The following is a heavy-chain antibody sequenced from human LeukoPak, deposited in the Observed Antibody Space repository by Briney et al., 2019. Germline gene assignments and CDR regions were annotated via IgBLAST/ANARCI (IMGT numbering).Heavy chain of an antibody. J-gene: IGHJ5*02. D-gene: IGHD2-15*01. CDR1: GYTFTSYD. Sequence: ASVKVSCKASGYTFTSYDINWVRQATGQGLEWMGWMSPNSGNTGYAQKFRGRVTITRNTSISTAYMELSSLRSEDTAVYYCARGRYCSGGSCYWRGSWFDPWGQGTLVTVSS. CDR2: MSPNSGNT. V-gene: IGHV1-8*03. CDR3: ARGRYCSGGSCYWRGSWFDP.